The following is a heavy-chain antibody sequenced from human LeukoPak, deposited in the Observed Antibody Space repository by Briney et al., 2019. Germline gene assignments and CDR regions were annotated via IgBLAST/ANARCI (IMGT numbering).Heavy chain of an antibody. D-gene: IGHD3-10*01. CDR1: GFPFSSYA. Sequence: GRSLRLSCVASGFPFSSYAMHWVRQAPGKGLEWVAVISYDGSNKYYADSVKGRFTISRDNSKNTLYLQMNSLRAEDTAVYYCARDRSGDVDYWGQGTLVTVSS. J-gene: IGHJ4*02. V-gene: IGHV3-30*04. CDR2: ISYDGSNK. CDR3: ARDRSGDVDY.